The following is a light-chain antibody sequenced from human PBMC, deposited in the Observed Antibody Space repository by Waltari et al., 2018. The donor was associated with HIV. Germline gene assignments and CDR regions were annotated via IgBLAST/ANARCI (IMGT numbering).Light chain of an antibody. CDR2: WAS. CDR1: RTVLYSSDNHNY. J-gene: IGKJ4*01. V-gene: IGKV4-1*01. Sequence: DIVMTQSPESLSVSLGERATITCTSSRTVLYSSDNHNYLAWYLQRPGQSPRVLLFWASTRACGVPNRFSGSGSGTDFSLTISSLQADDVGIYYCQQYYTVPPTFGGGTKVEI. CDR3: QQYYTVPPT.